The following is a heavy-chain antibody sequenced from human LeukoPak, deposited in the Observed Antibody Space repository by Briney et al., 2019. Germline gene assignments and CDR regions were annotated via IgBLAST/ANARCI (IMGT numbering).Heavy chain of an antibody. CDR1: GGSISNNDYC. Sequence: PSETLSLTCGVSGGSISNNDYCWAWIRQPPGEGLEWIGCILYTGITYYNPSIKSRMTMSIDTSKNRFSLRLNSLTAADTALYSCARHKRWSDWLDPWGQGILVTVSS. CDR2: ILYTGIT. V-gene: IGHV4-39*01. J-gene: IGHJ5*02. CDR3: ARHKRWSDWLDP. D-gene: IGHD2-15*01.